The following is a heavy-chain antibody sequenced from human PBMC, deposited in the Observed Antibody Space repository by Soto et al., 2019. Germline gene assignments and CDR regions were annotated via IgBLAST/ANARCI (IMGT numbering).Heavy chain of an antibody. CDR2: INHSGST. CDR1: GGSFSGYY. Sequence: PSETLSLTCAVYGGSFSGYYLSWIRQPPGKGLEWIGEINHSGSTNYNPSLKSRVTISVDTSKNQFSLKLSSVTAADTAVYYCARGRYCSGGSCYSGSHNWFDPWGQGTLVTVSS. CDR3: ARGRYCSGGSCYSGSHNWFDP. V-gene: IGHV4-34*01. D-gene: IGHD2-15*01. J-gene: IGHJ5*02.